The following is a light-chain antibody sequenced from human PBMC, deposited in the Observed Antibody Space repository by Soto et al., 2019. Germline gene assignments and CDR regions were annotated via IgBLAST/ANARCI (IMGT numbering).Light chain of an antibody. J-gene: IGKJ4*01. V-gene: IGKV1-33*01. CDR3: QPFDNLPLT. Sequence: DIQMTQSPSSLSASVGDRVTITCQASQDITNYLNWYQQKPGKAPKILIYDASVLEAGVPSRFSGGGSGTHFTLTITSLQAEDLATYYCQPFDNLPLTFGGGTNLEIK. CDR1: QDITNY. CDR2: DAS.